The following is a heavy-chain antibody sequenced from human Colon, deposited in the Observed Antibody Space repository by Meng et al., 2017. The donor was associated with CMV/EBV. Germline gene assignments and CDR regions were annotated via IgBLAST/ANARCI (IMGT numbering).Heavy chain of an antibody. CDR3: ARRARYCTGGICYRGRFDY. J-gene: IGHJ4*02. CDR2: IYYSGST. Sequence: EGPAPGLAQPSAPCSLTCPVCNGSISSCRYYWGWIRQPPGKGLEWIGSIYYSGSTYYNPSLKSRVTISVDTSKNQFSLKLSSVTAADTAVYYCARRARYCTGGICYRGRFDYWGQGTLVTVSS. CDR1: NGSISSCRYY. D-gene: IGHD2-8*02. V-gene: IGHV4-39*01.